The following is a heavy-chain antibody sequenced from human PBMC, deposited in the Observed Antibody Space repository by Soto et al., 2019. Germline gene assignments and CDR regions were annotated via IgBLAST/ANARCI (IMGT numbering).Heavy chain of an antibody. D-gene: IGHD3-22*01. CDR1: GYSCAGYW. CDR3: ARQIYDSDTGPNFQYYFDS. Sequence: PGESLKISCKAAGYSCAGYWITWVRQKPGKGLGRMGRIDPSGSQTYYSPSFRGHVTISVTKSITTVFLQWSSLRASDTAMYYCARQIYDSDTGPNFQYYFDSWGQGTPVTVSS. J-gene: IGHJ4*02. V-gene: IGHV5-10-1*01. CDR2: IDPSGSQT.